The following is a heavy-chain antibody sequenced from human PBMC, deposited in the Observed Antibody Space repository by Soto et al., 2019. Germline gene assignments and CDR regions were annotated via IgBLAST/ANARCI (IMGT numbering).Heavy chain of an antibody. D-gene: IGHD2-2*01. CDR3: AKDVGSAYCNIPGCSAEHSVY. CDR1: GFTFSNYA. V-gene: IGHV3-30*18. Sequence: GGSLRLSCVASGFTFSNYALHWFRQAPGKGLEWVAIVSYDGDNEYYADSVRGRFFISRDNSRNTLYLQTSSLRHEDTAVYYCAKDVGSAYCNIPGCSAEHSVYWGQGTQVTVSS. CDR2: VSYDGDNE. J-gene: IGHJ4*02.